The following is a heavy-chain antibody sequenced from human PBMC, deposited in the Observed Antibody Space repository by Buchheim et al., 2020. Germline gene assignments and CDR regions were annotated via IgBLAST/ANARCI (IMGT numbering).Heavy chain of an antibody. CDR2: IYSGGNT. Sequence: EVQLVESGGGLVQPGGSLRLSCAASGFTVSNTYLTWVRQAPGRRLEWVSVIYSGGNTHHADSVKGRFTISRDNSKNTLFLQMNSLRAEDTAMYYCAGGSEYSSGWLDYWGQGTL. CDR3: AGGSEYSSGWLDY. CDR1: GFTVSNTY. J-gene: IGHJ4*02. V-gene: IGHV3-66*01. D-gene: IGHD6-19*01.